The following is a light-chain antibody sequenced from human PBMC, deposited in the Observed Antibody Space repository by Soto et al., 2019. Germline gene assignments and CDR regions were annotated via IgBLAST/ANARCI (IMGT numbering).Light chain of an antibody. V-gene: IGKV1-39*01. CDR1: QSIGYH. CDR3: QQSFSTPLFT. CDR2: AAS. J-gene: IGKJ3*01. Sequence: DMELTQCSSSLSASLGHRASISCLASQSIGYHLNWYQQKPGKAPKLLIYAASNLHPGVPSRFSGSGSGTDFSLTISSLQPEDFATYYCQQSFSTPLFTFGQGPKVDIK.